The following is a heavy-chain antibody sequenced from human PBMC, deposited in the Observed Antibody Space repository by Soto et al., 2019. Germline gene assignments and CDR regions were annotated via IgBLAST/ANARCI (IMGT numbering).Heavy chain of an antibody. CDR1: GFTFSSYG. V-gene: IGHV3-30*18. J-gene: IGHJ4*02. Sequence: PGGSLRLSCAASGFTFSSYGMHWVCQAPGKGLEWVAVISYDGSNKYYADSVKGRFTISRDNSKNTLYLQMNSLRAEDTAVYYCAKDVVAVAGVYYFDYWGQGTLVTVSS. CDR3: AKDVVAVAGVYYFDY. CDR2: ISYDGSNK. D-gene: IGHD6-19*01.